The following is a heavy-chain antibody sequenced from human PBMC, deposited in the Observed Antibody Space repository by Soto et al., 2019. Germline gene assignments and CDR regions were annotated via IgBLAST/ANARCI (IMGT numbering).Heavy chain of an antibody. CDR2: VYRDGTT. Sequence: QLQLQESGPGLVRPSETLSLTCVVSSGSVTEYSWTWIRRPAGKGLEWIGIVYRDGTTSYNPSLESRVTMSIDTSKNHFSLELTSLTAADTALYYCARVFYTDSGGYPRPIFDSWVPGTLVTVSS. CDR1: SGSVTEYS. D-gene: IGHD2-15*01. J-gene: IGHJ4*02. V-gene: IGHV4-4*07. CDR3: ARVFYTDSGGYPRPIFDS.